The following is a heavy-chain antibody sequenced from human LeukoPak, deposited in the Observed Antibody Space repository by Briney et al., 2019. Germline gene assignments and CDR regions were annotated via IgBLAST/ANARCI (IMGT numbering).Heavy chain of an antibody. J-gene: IGHJ6*03. V-gene: IGHV3-48*04. CDR2: IGASSATI. CDR3: AKVFGVEYFYYMDV. Sequence: GGSLRLSCAASGFSFSSYSMNWVRQAPGKGLEWISYIGASSATIHYADPVQGRFTISRDNAKNSLFLQMDNLRAEDTAVYYCAKVFGVEYFYYMDVWGNGATVIVSS. D-gene: IGHD3-3*01. CDR1: GFSFSSYS.